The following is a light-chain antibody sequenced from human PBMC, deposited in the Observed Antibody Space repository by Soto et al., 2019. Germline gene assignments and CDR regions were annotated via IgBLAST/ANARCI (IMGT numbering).Light chain of an antibody. V-gene: IGKV3-15*01. CDR1: QSVSST. J-gene: IGKJ4*01. CDR3: QHYVTWPLT. Sequence: EIVLTQSPGTLSLSPGERATLSCRASQSVSSTSLAWYQQKPGQAPRLLIYDTSIRATGVPARFSGSRSGAEFTLTISSLQSEDFAVYYCQHYVTWPLTFGGGTKVDIK. CDR2: DTS.